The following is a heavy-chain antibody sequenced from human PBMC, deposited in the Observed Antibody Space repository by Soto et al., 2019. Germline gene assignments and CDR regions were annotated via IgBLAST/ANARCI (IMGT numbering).Heavy chain of an antibody. D-gene: IGHD2-2*01. CDR1: GGSISSGGYY. CDR3: ARIAWGTSETYYYYYDMDV. V-gene: IGHV4-31*03. J-gene: IGHJ6*03. Sequence: QVQLQESGPGLVKPSQTLSLTCTVSGGSISSGGYYWSWIHQHPGKGLEWIGYIYYSGSTYYNPYLKSRVTLSVDTSKNQFSLKLSSVTAADTAVYYCARIAWGTSETYYYYYDMDVWGKGTTVNVSS. CDR2: IYYSGST.